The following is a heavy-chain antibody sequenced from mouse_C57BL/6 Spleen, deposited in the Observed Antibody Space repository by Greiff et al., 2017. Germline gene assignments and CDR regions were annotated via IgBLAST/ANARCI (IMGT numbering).Heavy chain of an antibody. D-gene: IGHD1-1*01. CDR3: ANPHYYGSSYWYFDV. Sequence: QVQLQQSDAELVKPGASVKISCKVSGYTFTDHTIHWMKQRPEQGLEWIGYIYPRDGSTKYNEKFKGKATLTADKSSSTAYMQLNSLTSEDSAVYFCANPHYYGSSYWYFDVWGTGTTVTVSS. J-gene: IGHJ1*03. CDR1: GYTFTDHT. V-gene: IGHV1-78*01. CDR2: IYPRDGST.